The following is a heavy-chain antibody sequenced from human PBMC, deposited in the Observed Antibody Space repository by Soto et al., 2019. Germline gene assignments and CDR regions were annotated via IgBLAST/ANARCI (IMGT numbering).Heavy chain of an antibody. Sequence: RSLTCTVSGASISGFYWSWIRKSAGKGLEWIGRIYATGTTDYNPALKSRVMMSVDTSKKQFSLKLGAVTAADTAVYYCVRDGTKTLRDWFDPWGQGISVTVSS. CDR1: GASISGFY. CDR3: VRDGTKTLRDWFDP. J-gene: IGHJ5*02. V-gene: IGHV4-4*07. CDR2: IYATGTT. D-gene: IGHD1-1*01.